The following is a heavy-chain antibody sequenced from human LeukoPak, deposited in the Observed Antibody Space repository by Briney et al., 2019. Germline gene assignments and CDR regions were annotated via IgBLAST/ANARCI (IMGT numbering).Heavy chain of an antibody. CDR2: IKQDGSEK. J-gene: IGHJ6*04. V-gene: IGHV3-7*03. Sequence: WGSLRLSCAASGFTFSSYWMGWVRQAPGKGLEWVANIKQDGSEKYYVDSVKGRFTISRDNAKNSLYLQMNSLRAEDTAVYYCARDLDILTGYSYYYYYYGMDVWGKGTTVTVSS. CDR3: ARDLDILTGYSYYYYYYGMDV. D-gene: IGHD3-9*01. CDR1: GFTFSSYW.